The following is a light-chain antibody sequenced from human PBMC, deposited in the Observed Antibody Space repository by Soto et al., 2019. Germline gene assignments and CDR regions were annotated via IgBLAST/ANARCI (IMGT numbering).Light chain of an antibody. CDR1: HNIFNY. CDR2: GRS. CDR3: QHYDSLPLT. J-gene: IGKJ4*01. Sequence: DIQLTQSPSSLSASVGDRVTIACQASHNIFNYLNWYQFKPGKAPKVLIFGRSNFETEVPSRFSGSGSVTAYSQTINSLQPEDVATYYCQHYDSLPLTFFGGTKVEIE. V-gene: IGKV1-33*01.